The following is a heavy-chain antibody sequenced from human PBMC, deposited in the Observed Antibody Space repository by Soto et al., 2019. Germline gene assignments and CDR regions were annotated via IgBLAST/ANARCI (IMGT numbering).Heavy chain of an antibody. CDR2: ISGSSSYI. Sequence: PGGSLRLSCAASGFTFSSYSMNWVRQAPGKGLEWVSSISGSSSYIYYADSVKGRFTISRDNAKNSLYLQMNSLRAEDTAVYYCASGGAYYDFWRGYYTGTGYWGQGTLVTVSS. CDR1: GFTFSSYS. D-gene: IGHD3-3*01. J-gene: IGHJ4*02. CDR3: ASGGAYYDFWRGYYTGTGY. V-gene: IGHV3-21*01.